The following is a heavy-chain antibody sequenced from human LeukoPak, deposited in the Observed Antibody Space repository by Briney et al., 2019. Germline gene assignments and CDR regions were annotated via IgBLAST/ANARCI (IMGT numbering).Heavy chain of an antibody. Sequence: PGGSLRLSCAASGFTFSIYAMSWVRQAPGRGLEWVSAISGSGGSTYYADSVKGRFTISRDNSKNTLYLQMNSLRAEDTAVYYCAKDRGGTTRGVDYWGQGTLVTVSS. D-gene: IGHD1-7*01. CDR2: ISGSGGST. CDR1: GFTFSIYA. CDR3: AKDRGGTTRGVDY. J-gene: IGHJ4*02. V-gene: IGHV3-23*01.